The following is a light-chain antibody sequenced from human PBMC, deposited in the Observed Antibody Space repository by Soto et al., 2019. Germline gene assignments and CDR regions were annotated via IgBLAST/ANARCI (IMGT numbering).Light chain of an antibody. CDR1: QSVSSN. V-gene: IGKV3D-15*01. CDR3: QQYNSWLLT. CDR2: DIS. J-gene: IGKJ4*01. Sequence: ETVMTQSPATLSVSPGERATLSCRAGQSVSSNLAWYQQKPGQPPRLLIYDISTRATGIPTRFSGSGSGTEFTLTISSLQSEDFAVYYCQQYNSWLLTFGGGTKV.